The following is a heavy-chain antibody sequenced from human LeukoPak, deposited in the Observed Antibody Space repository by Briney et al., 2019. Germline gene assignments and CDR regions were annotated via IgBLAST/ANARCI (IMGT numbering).Heavy chain of an antibody. J-gene: IGHJ4*02. CDR3: ARIQDYSSGWYYFDY. V-gene: IGHV1-18*01. CDR1: GYTFTSYG. CDR2: ISAYNGNT. Sequence: GASVKVSCKASGYTFTSYGISWVRQAPGQGLEWMGWISAYNGNTNYAQKLQGRVTMTTDTPTSTAYMELRSLRSDDTAVYYCARIQDYSSGWYYFDYWGQGTLVTVSS. D-gene: IGHD6-19*01.